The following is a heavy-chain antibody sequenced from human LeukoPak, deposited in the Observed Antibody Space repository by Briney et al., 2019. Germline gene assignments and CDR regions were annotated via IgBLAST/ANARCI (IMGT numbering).Heavy chain of an antibody. D-gene: IGHD6-13*01. CDR3: ARDYSSSWYTQRLDY. J-gene: IGHJ4*02. CDR2: ISGSGDST. CDR1: GFTFSSYA. V-gene: IGHV3-23*01. Sequence: GGSLRLSCAASGFTFSSYAMNWVRQAPGKGLEWVSAISGSGDSTYYVDSVKGRFTISRDNSKNTLYLQMNSLRAEDTAVYYCARDYSSSWYTQRLDYWGQGTLVTVSS.